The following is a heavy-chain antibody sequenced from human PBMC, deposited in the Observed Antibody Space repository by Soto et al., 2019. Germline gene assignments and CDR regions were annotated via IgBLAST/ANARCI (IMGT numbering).Heavy chain of an antibody. V-gene: IGHV1-69*13. CDR3: AIRGIAAAGTVVRFDP. CDR2: IIPIFGTA. D-gene: IGHD6-13*01. Sequence: SVKVSCKASGGTFSSYAISWVRQAPGQGLEWMGGIIPIFGTANYAQKFQGRVTITADESTSTAYMELSSLRSEDTAVYYCAIRGIAAAGTVVRFDPWGQGTLVTVS. J-gene: IGHJ5*02. CDR1: GGTFSSYA.